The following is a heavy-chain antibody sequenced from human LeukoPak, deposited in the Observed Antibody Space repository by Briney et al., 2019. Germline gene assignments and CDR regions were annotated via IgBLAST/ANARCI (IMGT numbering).Heavy chain of an antibody. J-gene: IGHJ4*02. D-gene: IGHD3-22*01. CDR2: ISGSGGST. CDR3: AKDLKEYYYDSSGHDY. CDR1: GFTFSSYA. V-gene: IGHV3-23*01. Sequence: GASLRLSCAASGFTFSSYAMSWVRQAPGKGLEWVSAISGSGGSTYYADSVKGRFTISRDNSKNTLYLQMNSPRAEDTAVYYCAKDLKEYYYDSSGHDYWGQGTLVTVSS.